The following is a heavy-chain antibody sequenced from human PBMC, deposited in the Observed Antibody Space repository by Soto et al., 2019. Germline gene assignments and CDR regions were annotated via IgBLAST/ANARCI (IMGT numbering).Heavy chain of an antibody. CDR2: ISGSGFKK. Sequence: GSLRLSCAASGFIFENFGMSWVRQAPGKGLEWISSISGSGFKKYYADSVKGRFTVSRDNSKSTVYLELNNLSAEDTAVYHCAKNQGVELVPLATVDWFDPWGQGSVVTVSS. CDR3: AKNQGVELVPLATVDWFDP. J-gene: IGHJ5*02. CDR1: GFIFENFG. V-gene: IGHV3-23*01. D-gene: IGHD1-26*01.